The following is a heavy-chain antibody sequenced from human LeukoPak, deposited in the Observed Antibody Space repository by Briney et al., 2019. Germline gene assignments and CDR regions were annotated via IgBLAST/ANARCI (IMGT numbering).Heavy chain of an antibody. CDR3: AKGNGGFDH. Sequence: PGGSLRLSCAASGFIFSSYAMTWVRQAPGKGLEWVSSISSSGGSTYYADSVKGRFTISRDNSKNTLYLQMNSLRAEDTAVYYCAKGNGGFDHWGQGTLVTVSS. D-gene: IGHD2-15*01. CDR2: ISSSGGST. V-gene: IGHV3-23*01. J-gene: IGHJ5*02. CDR1: GFIFSSYA.